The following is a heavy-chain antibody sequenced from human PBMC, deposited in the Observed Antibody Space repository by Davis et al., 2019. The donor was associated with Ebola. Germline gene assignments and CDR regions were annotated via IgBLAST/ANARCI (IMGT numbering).Heavy chain of an antibody. Sequence: HSQTLSLTCDISGGSVSSNSGAWNWIRQSPSRGLEWLGRTYYSSKWYKDYAVSVKSRITINLDTSKNQFSLQLNSVTPEDTALYYCARGWLRAGIDVWGEGTTVTVSS. J-gene: IGHJ6*04. CDR2: TYYSSKWYK. CDR1: GGSVSSNSGA. D-gene: IGHD5-18*01. CDR3: ARGWLRAGIDV. V-gene: IGHV6-1*01.